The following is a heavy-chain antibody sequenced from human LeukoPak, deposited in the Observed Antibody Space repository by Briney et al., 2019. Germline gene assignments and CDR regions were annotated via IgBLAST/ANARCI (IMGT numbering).Heavy chain of an antibody. V-gene: IGHV1-2*02. J-gene: IGHJ4*02. CDR1: GYTFTSYG. CDR2: INPNSGGT. D-gene: IGHD6-19*01. CDR3: ARGRSSGWYVVDY. Sequence: ASVKVSCKASGYTFTSYGISWVRQAPGQGLEWMGWINPNSGGTNYAQKFQGRVTMTRDTSISTAYMELSRLRSDDTAVYYCARGRSSGWYVVDYWGQGTLVTVSS.